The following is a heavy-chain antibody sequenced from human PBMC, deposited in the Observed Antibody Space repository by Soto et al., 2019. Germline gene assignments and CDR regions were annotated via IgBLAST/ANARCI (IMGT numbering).Heavy chain of an antibody. Sequence: EVQLLESGGGLVQPGGSLRLSCAASGFTFSSYAMSWVRQAPGKGLEWVSAISGSGGSTYYADSVKGRFTISRDNSNNTLYLQTNRLRAENTAVYDCATDTSYDFWSGPYGKVCDYWGQGTLVTVSS. D-gene: IGHD3-3*01. J-gene: IGHJ4*02. CDR2: ISGSGGST. CDR3: ATDTSYDFWSGPYGKVCDY. CDR1: GFTFSSYA. V-gene: IGHV3-23*01.